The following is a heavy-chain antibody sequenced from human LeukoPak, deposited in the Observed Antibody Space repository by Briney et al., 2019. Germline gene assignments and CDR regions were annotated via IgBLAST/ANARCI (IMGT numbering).Heavy chain of an antibody. CDR2: MSGSTGDT. CDR3: AKDGEGLLEWSPPLGY. D-gene: IGHD3-3*01. CDR1: GLTFSNFW. V-gene: IGHV3-23*01. Sequence: GSLRLSCAASGLTFSNFWMHWVRQAPGKGLVWVSAMSGSTGDTYYADSVRGRITISGDNSKNILYLEMNGLRAEDTAVYYCAKDGEGLLEWSPPLGYWGQGTLVTVSS. J-gene: IGHJ4*02.